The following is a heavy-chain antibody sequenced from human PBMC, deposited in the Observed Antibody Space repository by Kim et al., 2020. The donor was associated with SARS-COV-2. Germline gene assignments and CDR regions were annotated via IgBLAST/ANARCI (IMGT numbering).Heavy chain of an antibody. J-gene: IGHJ4*02. CDR3: ARVKYYYDSSGYPGF. V-gene: IGHV3-21*01. D-gene: IGHD3-22*01. Sequence: DSVKGRFTISRDNAKNPLYLQMNSLRAEDTAVYYCARVKYYYDSSGYPGFWGQGTLVTVSS.